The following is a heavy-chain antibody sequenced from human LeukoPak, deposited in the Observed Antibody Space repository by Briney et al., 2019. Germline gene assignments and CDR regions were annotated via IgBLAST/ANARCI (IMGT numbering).Heavy chain of an antibody. CDR3: ARGDLKSDWFDP. D-gene: IGHD3-10*01. Sequence: SETLSLTCAVSDYSISNAYYWNWIRQPAGKGLEWIGRFYNSGRTNFNPSLKSRVTISADTSKNQFSLKLRSVTAADTAVYYCARGDLKSDWFDPWGQGTLVIVST. V-gene: IGHV4-38-2*01. CDR1: DYSISNAYY. J-gene: IGHJ5*02. CDR2: FYNSGRT.